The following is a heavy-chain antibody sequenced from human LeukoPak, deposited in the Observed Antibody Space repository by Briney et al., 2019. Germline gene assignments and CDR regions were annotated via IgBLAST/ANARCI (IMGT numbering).Heavy chain of an antibody. CDR3: ARESSGYYYVDAFDI. D-gene: IGHD3-22*01. CDR2: IIPIFGTA. J-gene: IGHJ3*02. Sequence: ASVKVSCKASGGTFSSYAISWVRQAPGQGLEWMGGIIPIFGTANYAQKFQGRVTITADESTSTAYMELSSLRSEDTAVYYCARESSGYYYVDAFDIWGQGTMVTVSS. CDR1: GGTFSSYA. V-gene: IGHV1-69*13.